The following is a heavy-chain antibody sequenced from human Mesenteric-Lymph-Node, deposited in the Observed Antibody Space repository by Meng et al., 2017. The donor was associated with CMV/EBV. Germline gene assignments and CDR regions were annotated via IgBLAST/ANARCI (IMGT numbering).Heavy chain of an antibody. CDR3: ARDRYDSSGYYPPFDY. CDR1: GYIFTGYY. D-gene: IGHD3-22*01. Sequence: ASVKVSCKASGYIFTGYYMHWVRQAPGQGLEWMGWINPDSDGTMYAQKFQGRVTMTRDTSISTAYMELSRLRSDDTAVYYCARDRYDSSGYYPPFDYWGQGTLVTVSS. CDR2: INPDSDGT. J-gene: IGHJ4*02. V-gene: IGHV1-2*02.